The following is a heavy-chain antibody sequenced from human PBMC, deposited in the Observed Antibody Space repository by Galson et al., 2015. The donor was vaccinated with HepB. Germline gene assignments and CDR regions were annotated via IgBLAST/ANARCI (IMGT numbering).Heavy chain of an antibody. J-gene: IGHJ6*02. Sequence: SVKVSCKASGFTFTSSAMQWVQQARGQRLEWIGWIVVGSGNTNYAQKFQERVTITRDMSTSTAYMELSSLRSEDTAVYYCAADGLYCSGGSCPLHYYGMDVWGQGTTVTVSS. D-gene: IGHD2-15*01. CDR3: AADGLYCSGGSCPLHYYGMDV. CDR2: IVVGSGNT. CDR1: GFTFTSSA. V-gene: IGHV1-58*02.